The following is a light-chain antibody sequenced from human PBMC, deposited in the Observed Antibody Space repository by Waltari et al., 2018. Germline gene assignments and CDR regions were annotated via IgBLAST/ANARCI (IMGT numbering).Light chain of an antibody. CDR1: SSNLGEGHH. CDR3: QSFDSRLSDGVV. Sequence: QSVLTQPPSVSGTPGQRVTISCTGSSSNLGEGHHVHWSQKIPGTAPKLLIFGNNNRPSGVPDRFSGSKSGTSASLAITGLQAEDEGDYYCQSFDSRLSDGVVFGGGTKATVL. V-gene: IGLV1-40*01. J-gene: IGLJ2*01. CDR2: GNN.